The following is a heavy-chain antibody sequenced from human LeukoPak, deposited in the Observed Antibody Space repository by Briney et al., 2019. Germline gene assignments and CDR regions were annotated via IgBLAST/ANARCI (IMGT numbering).Heavy chain of an antibody. CDR2: ISGSGGST. CDR1: GFTFSSYA. J-gene: IGHJ5*02. CDR3: AKDRHAPGRYCSSTICFPFDP. D-gene: IGHD2-2*01. Sequence: GGSLRLSCAASGFTFSSYAMSWVRQAPGKGLEWVSGISGSGGSTYYADSVKGRFTISRDNSKSTLYLQMNSLRTEDTAVYYCAKDRHAPGRYCSSTICFPFDPWGQGTLVTVSS. V-gene: IGHV3-23*01.